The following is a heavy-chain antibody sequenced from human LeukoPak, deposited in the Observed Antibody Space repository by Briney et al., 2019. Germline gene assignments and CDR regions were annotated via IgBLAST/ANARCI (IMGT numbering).Heavy chain of an antibody. V-gene: IGHV3-7*01. CDR1: GFTFSSYG. J-gene: IGHJ4*02. CDR2: IKQDGSEK. D-gene: IGHD2-21*02. Sequence: PGRSLRLSCAASGFTFSSYGMHWVRQAPGKGLEWVANIKQDGSEKYYVDSVKGRFTISRDNAKNSLYLQMNSLRAEDTAVYYCARTAAAYCGGDCYCDYWGQGTLVTVSS. CDR3: ARTAAAYCGGDCYCDY.